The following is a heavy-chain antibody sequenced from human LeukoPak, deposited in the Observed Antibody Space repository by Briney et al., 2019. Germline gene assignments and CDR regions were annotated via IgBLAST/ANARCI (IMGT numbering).Heavy chain of an antibody. J-gene: IGHJ3*02. V-gene: IGHV3-30*18. D-gene: IGHD1-26*01. Sequence: PGGSLRLSCAASGFTFSSYGMHWVRQAPGKGLEWVAVISYDGSNKYYADSVKGRFTISRDNSKNTLYLQMNSLRAEDTAVYYCAKVGASLTDAFDIWGQGTMVTVSS. CDR1: GFTFSSYG. CDR3: AKVGASLTDAFDI. CDR2: ISYDGSNK.